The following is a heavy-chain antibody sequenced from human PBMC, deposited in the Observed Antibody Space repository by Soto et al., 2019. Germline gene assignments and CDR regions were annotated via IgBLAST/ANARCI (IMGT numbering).Heavy chain of an antibody. CDR2: IDPDGSTT. V-gene: IGHV3-74*01. D-gene: IGHD6-25*01. CDR1: GFTFSDYW. CDR3: ANERLRLPAKLYYFDY. Sequence: QPGGSLRLSCAASGFTFSDYWMHWVRQPPGKGLMWVSRIDPDGSTTNYADSVKGRFTISRDNAKNTLDLQMNSLRAEDTAVYYCANERLRLPAKLYYFDYWGQGTLVTVSS. J-gene: IGHJ4*02.